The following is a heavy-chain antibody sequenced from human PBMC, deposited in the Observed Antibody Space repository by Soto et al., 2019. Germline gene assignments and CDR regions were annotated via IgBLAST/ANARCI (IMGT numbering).Heavy chain of an antibody. CDR3: ARDSPLTTGWFDP. J-gene: IGHJ5*02. V-gene: IGHV1-2*07. CDR2: IYPNSGGT. D-gene: IGHD4-17*01. Sequence: QVQLVQSGAEVKKPGASVRVSCKASGYTFTDYYLHWVRQAPGQGLEWMGWIYPNSGGTQYARKSQGRVTMTRDTSTSTAYMELSRLKSDDTAIYYCARDSPLTTGWFDPCGQGTLVTVSS. CDR1: GYTFTDYY.